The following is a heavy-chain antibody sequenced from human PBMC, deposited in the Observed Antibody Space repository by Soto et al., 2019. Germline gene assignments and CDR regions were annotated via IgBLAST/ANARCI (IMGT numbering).Heavy chain of an antibody. CDR1: GFTFSSYS. V-gene: IGHV3-48*02. Sequence: PGGSLRLSCAASGFTFSSYSMNWVRQAPGKGLEWVSYISSSSSTIYSADSVKGRFTISRDNAKNSLYLQMNSLRDEDTAVYYCARVGEQWLVPYFDYWGQGTLVTVSS. D-gene: IGHD6-19*01. J-gene: IGHJ4*02. CDR2: ISSSSSTI. CDR3: ARVGEQWLVPYFDY.